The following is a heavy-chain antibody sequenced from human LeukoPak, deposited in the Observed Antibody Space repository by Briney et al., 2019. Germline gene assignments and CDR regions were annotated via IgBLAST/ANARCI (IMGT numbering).Heavy chain of an antibody. CDR1: GGSISSSNW. V-gene: IGHV4-4*02. D-gene: IGHD5-18*01. CDR3: ARDAGIQLWLGAFDI. J-gene: IGHJ3*02. CDR2: IYHSGST. Sequence: SETLSLTCAVSGGSISSSNWWSWVRQPPGKGLEWIGEIYHSGSTNYNPSLKSRVTISVDKSKNQFSLKLSSVTAADTAVYYCARDAGIQLWLGAFDIWGQGTMVTVPS.